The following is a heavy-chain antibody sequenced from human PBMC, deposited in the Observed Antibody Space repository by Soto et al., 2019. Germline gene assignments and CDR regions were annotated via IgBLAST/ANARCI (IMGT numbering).Heavy chain of an antibody. Sequence: PGGSLRLSCAASGFILSDHYMDWVRQAPGKGLEWVGRTRNKAKSYTTEYAASVKGRFSISRDDSKNSLYLQMNGLMTEDTAVYYCARSIAAPGSVYYGMYVWGQGTTVTVSS. CDR1: GFILSDHY. CDR3: ARSIAAPGSVYYGMYV. CDR2: TRNKAKSYTT. J-gene: IGHJ6*02. D-gene: IGHD6-13*01. V-gene: IGHV3-72*01.